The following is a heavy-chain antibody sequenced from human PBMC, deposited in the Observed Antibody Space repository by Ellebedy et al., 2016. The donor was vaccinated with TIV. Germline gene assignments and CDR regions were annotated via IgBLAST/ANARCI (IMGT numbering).Heavy chain of an antibody. CDR2: LYYTGSN. V-gene: IGHV4-59*01. Sequence: SETLSLTCAVSGGSLSDNYWTWIRQPPGKGLEWIGYLYYTGSNNYNPSLKSRVTISVNTPRNQFSLKLSSVTAADTAVYYCVSSASMDAFDLWGQGTKVTVSS. CDR1: GGSLSDNY. CDR3: VSSASMDAFDL. J-gene: IGHJ3*01. D-gene: IGHD3-16*01.